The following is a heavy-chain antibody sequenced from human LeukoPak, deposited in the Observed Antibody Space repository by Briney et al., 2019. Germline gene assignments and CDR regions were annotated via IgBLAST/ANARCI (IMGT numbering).Heavy chain of an antibody. CDR1: GGTFSSYA. D-gene: IGHD6-6*01. CDR3: ARRWVGYSSSSRNSGYYYYMDV. Sequence: SVKVSCKASGGTFSSYAISWVRQAPGQGLEWMGGIIPIFGTANYAQKFQGRVTITADESTSTAYMELSSLRSEDTAVYYCARRWVGYSSSSRNSGYYYYMDVWGKGTTVTVSS. CDR2: IIPIFGTA. V-gene: IGHV1-69*13. J-gene: IGHJ6*03.